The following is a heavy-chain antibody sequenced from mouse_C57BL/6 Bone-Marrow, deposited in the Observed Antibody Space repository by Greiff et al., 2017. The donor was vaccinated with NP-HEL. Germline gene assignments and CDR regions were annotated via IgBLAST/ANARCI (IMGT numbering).Heavy chain of an antibody. D-gene: IGHD2-12*01. CDR2: IDPANGNT. CDR1: GFNIKNTY. J-gene: IGHJ2*01. CDR3: SKSAIFYTAIVDFDY. V-gene: IGHV14-3*01. Sequence: VQLQQSVAELVRPGASVKLSCTASGFNIKNTYMHWVKQRPEQGLEWIGRIDPANGNTKYAPKFQGKATITADTYSHTAYLQLSSLTSEDTALLCISKSAIFYTAIVDFDYWGQGTTLTVSS.